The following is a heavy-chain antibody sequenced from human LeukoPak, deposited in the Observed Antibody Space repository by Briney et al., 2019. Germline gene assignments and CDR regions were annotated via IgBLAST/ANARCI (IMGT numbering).Heavy chain of an antibody. CDR3: ARDLGDNYYDSSGYYYEDY. CDR1: GYTFTGYY. Sequence: APVKVSCKASGYTFTGYYMHWVRQAPGQGLEWMGRINPNSGGTNYAQKFQGRVTMTRDTSISTAYMELSRLRSDDTAVYYCARDLGDNYYDSSGYYYEDYWGQGTLVTVSS. J-gene: IGHJ4*02. V-gene: IGHV1-2*06. CDR2: INPNSGGT. D-gene: IGHD3-22*01.